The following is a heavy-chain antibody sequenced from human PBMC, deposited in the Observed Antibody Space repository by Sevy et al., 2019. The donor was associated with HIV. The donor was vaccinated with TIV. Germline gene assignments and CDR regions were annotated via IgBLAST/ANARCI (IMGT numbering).Heavy chain of an antibody. V-gene: IGHV3-23*01. J-gene: IGHJ4*02. Sequence: GSLRLSCAASGFTFSKYSMSWVRQPPGKGLEWVSTLFFCCGEINNANSVKGRFTISRDNSKSSVYLQMNNLRPEDTAVYYCAREGCTKPHDYWGQGTLVTVSS. CDR1: GFTFSKYS. CDR3: AREGCTKPHDY. CDR2: LFFCCGEI. D-gene: IGHD2-8*01.